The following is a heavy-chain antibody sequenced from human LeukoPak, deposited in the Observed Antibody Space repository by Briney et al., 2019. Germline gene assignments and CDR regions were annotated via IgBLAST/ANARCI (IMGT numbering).Heavy chain of an antibody. CDR2: NYYSGST. D-gene: IGHD3-22*01. V-gene: IGHV4-59*08. J-gene: IGHJ6*02. Sequence: SETLSLTCTVSGGSINSYYWSWIRQPPGKGLEWIGYNYYSGSTNYNPSLKSRVTISVDTSKNQVSLKLSSVTAADTAVYYCARRPGSSAYPHYFGMDVWGQGTSVTVSS. CDR3: ARRPGSSAYPHYFGMDV. CDR1: GGSINSYY.